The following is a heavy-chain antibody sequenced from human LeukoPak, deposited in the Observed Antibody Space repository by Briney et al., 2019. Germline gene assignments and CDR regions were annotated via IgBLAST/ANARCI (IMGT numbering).Heavy chain of an antibody. D-gene: IGHD2-15*01. CDR1: VGYIRCYY. J-gene: IGHJ6*02. CDR2: FHYSEST. Sequence: PSETLPLTFCVPVGYIRCYYWTWIPQPPAKGLELIQHFHYSESTNYNPSLKSRVTISVATCKNQFSLKLRSVTAADTAVYSCAREEACSGGSCYYGMDVWGQGTTVTVSS. V-gene: IGHV4-59*01. CDR3: AREEACSGGSCYYGMDV.